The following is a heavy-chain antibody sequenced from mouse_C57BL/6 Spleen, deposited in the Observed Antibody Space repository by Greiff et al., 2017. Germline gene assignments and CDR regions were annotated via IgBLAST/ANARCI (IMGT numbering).Heavy chain of an antibody. CDR1: GYTFTSYW. V-gene: IGHV1-64*01. CDR3: ARGCFFDY. J-gene: IGHJ2*02. Sequence: QVQLMQPGAELVKPGASVKLSCKASGYTFTSYWMPWVKQRPGQGLEWIGMIHPNSGSTNYNEKFKSKATLTVDTSSSTAYMHLSSRTSEDSAFYYCARGCFFDYWGQGTSLTVSS. CDR2: IHPNSGST.